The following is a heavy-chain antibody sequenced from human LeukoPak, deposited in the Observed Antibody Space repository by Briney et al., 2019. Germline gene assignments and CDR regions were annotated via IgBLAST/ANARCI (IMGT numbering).Heavy chain of an antibody. CDR1: GFTFSGSA. V-gene: IGHV3-73*01. CDR2: IRSKANSYAT. Sequence: PGGSLKLSCAASGFTFSGSAMHWVRQASGKGLEWVGRIRSKANSYATAYAASVKGRFTISRDDSKNTAYLQMNSLKTEDTAVYYCTSLYGSGSYYMDVWGKGTTVTISS. J-gene: IGHJ6*03. CDR3: TSLYGSGSYYMDV. D-gene: IGHD3-10*01.